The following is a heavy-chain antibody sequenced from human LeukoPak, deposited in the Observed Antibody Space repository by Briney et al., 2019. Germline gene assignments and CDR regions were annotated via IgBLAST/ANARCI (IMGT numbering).Heavy chain of an antibody. D-gene: IGHD3-22*01. Sequence: ETLSLTCTVSGGSISSSSYYWGWIRQPPGKGLEWVANIKQDGSEKYYVDSVRGRFTISRDNAKNSLYLQMNSLRAEDTALYYCAREIFKNGYFFDYWGQGTLVTVSS. J-gene: IGHJ4*02. CDR2: IKQDGSEK. V-gene: IGHV3-7*01. CDR3: AREIFKNGYFFDY. CDR1: GGSISSSSYY.